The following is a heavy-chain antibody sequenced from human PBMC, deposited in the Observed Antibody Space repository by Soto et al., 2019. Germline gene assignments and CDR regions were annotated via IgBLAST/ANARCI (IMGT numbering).Heavy chain of an antibody. D-gene: IGHD4-17*01. Sequence: QVQLVQSGAEVKKPGSSMKVSCKASGGTLSTSSINWVRQAPGQRPEWMGNILPIFGTADYAQKFQDRVTITADQSTNTAYMDLRSLFSEDTAEYYCSKRHEYGGKSDAFDIWGQGRVVTVSS. J-gene: IGHJ3*02. V-gene: IGHV1-69*15. CDR3: SKRHEYGGKSDAFDI. CDR2: ILPIFGTA. CDR1: GGTLSTSS.